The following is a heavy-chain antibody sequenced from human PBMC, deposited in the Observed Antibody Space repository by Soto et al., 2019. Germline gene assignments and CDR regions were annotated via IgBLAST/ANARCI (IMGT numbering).Heavy chain of an antibody. CDR3: ARGVPAAIRGWFDP. J-gene: IGHJ5*02. CDR2: INHSGST. CDR1: GGSFSGYY. Sequence: PSETLSLTCAVYGGSFSGYYWIWIRQPPGKGLEWIGEINHSGSTNYNPSLKSRVTISVDTSKNQFSLRLSSVTAADTAVYYCARGVPAAIRGWFDPWGQGTLVTVSS. V-gene: IGHV4-34*01. D-gene: IGHD2-2*01.